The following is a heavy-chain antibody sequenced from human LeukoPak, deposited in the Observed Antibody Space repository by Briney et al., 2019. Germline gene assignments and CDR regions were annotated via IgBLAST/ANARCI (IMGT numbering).Heavy chain of an antibody. CDR2: IDPSDSHT. CDR3: ARQYHYDSSGYPYAFEI. J-gene: IGHJ3*02. D-gene: IGHD3-22*01. Sequence: GESLKTSCKGSGYRFASYWISWVRQMPGKGLEWRGRIDPSDSHTNYSPSFQGHVTISGDKSISTAYLQWSSLKASDTAMYYCARQYHYDSSGYPYAFEIWGQGTMVTVSS. V-gene: IGHV5-10-1*01. CDR1: GYRFASYW.